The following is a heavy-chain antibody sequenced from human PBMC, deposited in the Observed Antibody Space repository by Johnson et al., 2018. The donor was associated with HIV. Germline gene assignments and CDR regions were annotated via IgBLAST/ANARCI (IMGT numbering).Heavy chain of an antibody. CDR1: GFTVSSTY. D-gene: IGHD2-2*01. J-gene: IGHJ3*02. CDR2: IYSGGST. Sequence: VQLVESGGGLLQPGGSLRLSCAASGFTVSSTYMSWVRQAPGKGLEWVSVIYSGGSTYYADSVKGRFTISRDNSKNTLYVQMNSLRAEDTAVYYCARGIQPDAFDIWGQGTMVTVSS. CDR3: ARGIQPDAFDI. V-gene: IGHV3-53*01.